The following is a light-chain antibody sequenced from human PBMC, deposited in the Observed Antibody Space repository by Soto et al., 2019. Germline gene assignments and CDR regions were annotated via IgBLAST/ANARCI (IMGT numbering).Light chain of an antibody. CDR3: EQYNNWPV. CDR2: AAS. V-gene: IGKV3-15*01. J-gene: IGKJ1*01. CDR1: QSVSSN. Sequence: EIVMTQSPATLSVSPVERATLSCMASQSVSSNLAWYQQKPGQAPRLLIYAASTRATGIPARFSGSGSGTEFTLTISSLQSEDFAVYYCEQYNNWPVFGQGTKVDIK.